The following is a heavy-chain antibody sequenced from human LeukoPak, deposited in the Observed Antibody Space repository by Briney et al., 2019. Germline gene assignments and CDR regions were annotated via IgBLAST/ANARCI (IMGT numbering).Heavy chain of an antibody. CDR3: AKDAITIFGVVIRMDY. V-gene: IGHV3-30*02. CDR2: IRYDGSNK. J-gene: IGHJ4*02. CDR1: GFTFSSYG. Sequence: GGSLRLSCAASGFTFSSYGMHWVRQAPGKGLERVAFIRYDGSNKYYADSVKGRFTIYRDNSKNTLYLQMNSLRAEDTPVYYCAKDAITIFGVVIRMDYWGQGTLVTVSS. D-gene: IGHD3-3*01.